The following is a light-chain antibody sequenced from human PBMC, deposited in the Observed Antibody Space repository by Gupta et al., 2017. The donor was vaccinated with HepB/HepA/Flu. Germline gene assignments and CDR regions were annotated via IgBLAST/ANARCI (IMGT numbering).Light chain of an antibody. V-gene: IGLV1-44*01. J-gene: IGLJ3*02. CDR3: AAWDDSLNGQV. Sequence: QSVLTQPPSSSGTPGQRVTIPCSGSHSNMGDNFIHWYQQVPETAPKLLIYGTNQRPSGAPDRFSGSKSGTSASLVIRGIQSEDEADYYCAAWDDSLNGQVFGGGTKLTVL. CDR2: GTN. CDR1: HSNMGDNF.